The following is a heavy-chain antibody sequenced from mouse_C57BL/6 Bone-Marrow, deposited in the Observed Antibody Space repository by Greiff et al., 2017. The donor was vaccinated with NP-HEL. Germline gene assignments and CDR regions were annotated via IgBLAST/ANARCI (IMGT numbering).Heavy chain of an antibody. CDR2: ISYDGSN. Sequence: VQLKQSGPGLVKPSQSLSLTCSVTGYSITSGYYWNWIRQFPGNKLEWMGYISYDGSNNYNPSLNNRISITRDTSKNQFFLKLNSVTTEDTATYYCARGDYGSSGSWFAYWGQGTLVTVSA. CDR1: GYSITSGYY. V-gene: IGHV3-6*01. D-gene: IGHD1-1*01. J-gene: IGHJ3*01. CDR3: ARGDYGSSGSWFAY.